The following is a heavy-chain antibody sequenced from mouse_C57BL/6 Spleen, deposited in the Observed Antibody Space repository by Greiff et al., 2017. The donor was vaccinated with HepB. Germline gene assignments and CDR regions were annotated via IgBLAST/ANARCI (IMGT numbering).Heavy chain of an antibody. CDR2: INPNNGGT. J-gene: IGHJ4*01. Sequence: VQLQQSGPELVKPGASVKMSCKASGYTFTDYNMHWVKQSHEKSLEWIGYINPNNGGTSYNQKFKGKATLTENKSSSTAYMELSSLTSEAAAVYYCASGRTSMDYWGQGTAVSVSS. CDR3: ASGRTSMDY. V-gene: IGHV1-22*01. CDR1: GYTFTDYN.